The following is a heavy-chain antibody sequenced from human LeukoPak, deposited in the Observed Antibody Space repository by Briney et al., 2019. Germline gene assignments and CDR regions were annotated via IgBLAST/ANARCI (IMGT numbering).Heavy chain of an antibody. Sequence: NPGGSLRLSCAASELTVSSNYMGWVRQPPGKGLEWVSSISTSSGYIFYADSLKGRVTISRDNAKNSLYLQMNSLRAEDTAVYYCVRGKKPGWDMSYFDYWGQGILVTVSS. D-gene: IGHD1-14*01. CDR1: ELTVSSNY. J-gene: IGHJ4*02. CDR3: VRGKKPGWDMSYFDY. CDR2: ISTSSGYI. V-gene: IGHV3-21*06.